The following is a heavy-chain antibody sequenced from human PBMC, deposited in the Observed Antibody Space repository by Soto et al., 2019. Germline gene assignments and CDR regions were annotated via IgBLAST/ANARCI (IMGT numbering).Heavy chain of an antibody. CDR1: GFSLTTSGVG. CDR2: IYWDDDK. Sequence: QITLNESGPTVVKPTETLTLTCTFSGFSLTTSGVGVGWVRQSPGKAPEWLAFIYWDDDKRYSTSLKSRLTITKDTSKNQVVLTMASVGPADTATYYCAHRVLRAVFGLVTTTAIYFDFWGQGTPVVVSS. J-gene: IGHJ4*02. V-gene: IGHV2-5*02. CDR3: AHRVLRAVFGLVTTTAIYFDF. D-gene: IGHD3-3*01.